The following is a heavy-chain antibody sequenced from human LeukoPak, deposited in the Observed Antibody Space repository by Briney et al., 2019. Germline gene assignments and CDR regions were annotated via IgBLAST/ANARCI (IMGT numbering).Heavy chain of an antibody. J-gene: IGHJ4*02. V-gene: IGHV3-30*02. CDR3: AKGPRGDSGSYVDY. CDR2: IRYDGSNK. CDR1: GFTFSSYG. Sequence: GGSLRLSCAASGFTFSSYGMHWVRQAPGKGLEWVAFIRYDGSNKYYADSVKGRFTISRDNSKNTLYLQMNSLRTEDTAVYYCAKGPRGDSGSYVDYWGQGTLVTVSS. D-gene: IGHD1-26*01.